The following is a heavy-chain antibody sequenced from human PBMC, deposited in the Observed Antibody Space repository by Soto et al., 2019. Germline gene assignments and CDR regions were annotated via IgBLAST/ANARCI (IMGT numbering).Heavy chain of an antibody. CDR1: GFTFSSYA. V-gene: IGHV3-23*01. D-gene: IGHD6-6*01. Sequence: PGGSLRLSCAASGFTFSSYAMSWVRQAPGKGLEWVSAISGSGGSTYYADSVKGWFTISRDNSKNTLYLQMNSLRAEDTAVYYCVCSSRGPSGFDYWGQGTLVTVSS. CDR3: VCSSRGPSGFDY. CDR2: ISGSGGST. J-gene: IGHJ4*02.